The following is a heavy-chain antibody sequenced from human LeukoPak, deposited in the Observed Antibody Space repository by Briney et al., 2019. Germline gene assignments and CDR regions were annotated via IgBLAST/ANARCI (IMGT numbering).Heavy chain of an antibody. D-gene: IGHD6-6*01. Sequence: GASVKVSCKASGYTFTTYAIHWVRQAPGQRLERMGWISTYNDDRKYSPKFQGTVTITTDTSASTAYLELSSLRSEDTAVYYCARDRSSFSYAFDIWGQGTMVTVSS. V-gene: IGHV1-3*04. CDR2: ISTYNDDR. CDR3: ARDRSSFSYAFDI. J-gene: IGHJ3*02. CDR1: GYTFTTYA.